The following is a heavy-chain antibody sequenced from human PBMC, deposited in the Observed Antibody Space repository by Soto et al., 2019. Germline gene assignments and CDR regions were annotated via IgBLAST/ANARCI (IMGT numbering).Heavy chain of an antibody. CDR1: GFAFSKYP. D-gene: IGHD2-2*01. CDR3: AKLGSSSWSPHYYFDY. J-gene: IGHJ4*02. V-gene: IGHV3-23*01. CDR2: ITGSGSDT. Sequence: GGSLRLSCAASGFAFSKYPMHWVRQAPGKGLEWVSAITGSGSDTYYVDSVKGRFTISRDNSENTLYLQMNSLRAEDTAIYYCAKLGSSSWSPHYYFDYWGQGTLVTVSS.